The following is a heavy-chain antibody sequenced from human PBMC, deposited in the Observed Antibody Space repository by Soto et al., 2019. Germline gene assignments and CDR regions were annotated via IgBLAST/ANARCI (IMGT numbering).Heavy chain of an antibody. D-gene: IGHD1-26*01. J-gene: IGHJ4*02. CDR3: ARVASGSYSYYFDY. V-gene: IGHV3-7*01. Sequence: EGSLRLSCAASGFTFSSYWMSWVRQAPGKGLEWVANIKQDGSEKYYVDSVKGRFTISRDNAKNSLYLQMNSLRAEDTAVYYCARVASGSYSYYFDYWGQGTLVTVSS. CDR1: GFTFSSYW. CDR2: IKQDGSEK.